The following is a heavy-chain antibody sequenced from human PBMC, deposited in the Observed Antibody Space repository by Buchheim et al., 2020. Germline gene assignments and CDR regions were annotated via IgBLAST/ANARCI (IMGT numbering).Heavy chain of an antibody. V-gene: IGHV3-30*18. CDR2: ISYDGSNN. Sequence: QVQLVESGGGVVQPGRSLRLSCAASGFTFSSYGMHWVRQAPGKGLEWVAVISYDGSNNYYADSVKGRFTISRDNSKNRRYLQMNSLRAEDTAVYYCAKQYNWNYRFDYWGQGTL. CDR1: GFTFSSYG. J-gene: IGHJ4*02. CDR3: AKQYNWNYRFDY. D-gene: IGHD1-7*01.